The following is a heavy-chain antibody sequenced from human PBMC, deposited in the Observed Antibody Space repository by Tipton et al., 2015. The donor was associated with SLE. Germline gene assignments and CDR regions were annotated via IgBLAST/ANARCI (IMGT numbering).Heavy chain of an antibody. Sequence: TLSLTCTVSGFSISSGYYWGWMRQSPGKGLGWIGSIYRSGSTYYTPSLRSRVTISLDTSMNQFSLDLSSVTAADTAVYYCARSVTPAAIGWFDPWGQGTLVTVSS. CDR2: IYRSGST. D-gene: IGHD2-2*01. V-gene: IGHV4-38-2*02. J-gene: IGHJ5*02. CDR1: GFSISSGYY. CDR3: ARSVTPAAIGWFDP.